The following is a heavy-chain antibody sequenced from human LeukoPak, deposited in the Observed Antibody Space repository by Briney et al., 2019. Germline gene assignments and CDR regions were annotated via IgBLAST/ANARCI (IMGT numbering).Heavy chain of an antibody. CDR2: INHSGST. CDR3: AKGGYGDYNWFDP. J-gene: IGHJ5*02. CDR1: GGSFSGYY. D-gene: IGHD4-17*01. Sequence: SETLSLTCAVYGGSFSGYYWSWIRQPPGKGLEWIGEINHSGSTNYNPSLKSRVTISADTSKNQFSLKLSSVTAADTAVYYCAKGGYGDYNWFDPWGQGTLVTVSS. V-gene: IGHV4-34*01.